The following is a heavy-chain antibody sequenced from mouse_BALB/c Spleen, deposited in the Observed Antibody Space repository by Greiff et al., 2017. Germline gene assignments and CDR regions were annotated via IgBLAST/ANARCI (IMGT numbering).Heavy chain of an antibody. D-gene: IGHD2-4*01. V-gene: IGHV2-2*02. Sequence: VQLQQSGPGLVQPSQSLSITCTVSGFSFTSYGVHWVRQSPGKGLEWLGVIWSGGSTDYNAAFISRLSISKDNSKSQVFFKMNSLQANDTAIYYCARIYDYDWYFDVWGAGTTVTVSS. CDR3: ARIYDYDWYFDV. CDR2: IWSGGST. CDR1: GFSFTSYG. J-gene: IGHJ1*01.